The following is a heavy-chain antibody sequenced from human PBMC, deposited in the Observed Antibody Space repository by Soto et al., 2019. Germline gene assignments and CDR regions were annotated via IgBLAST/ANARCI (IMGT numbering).Heavy chain of an antibody. V-gene: IGHV3-30*18. CDR1: GFTFSSYG. CDR3: AKDLTNYYDILTGSVYYYYGMDV. Sequence: QVQLVESGGGVVQPGRSLRLSCAASGFTFSSYGMHWVRQAPGKGLEWVAVISYDGSNKYYADSVKGRFTISRDNSKNTLYLQMNSLRAEDTAVYYCAKDLTNYYDILTGSVYYYYGMDVW. CDR2: ISYDGSNK. J-gene: IGHJ6*01. D-gene: IGHD3-9*01.